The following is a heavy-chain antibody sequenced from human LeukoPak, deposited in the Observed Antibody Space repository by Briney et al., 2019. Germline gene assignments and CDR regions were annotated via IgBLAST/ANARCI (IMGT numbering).Heavy chain of an antibody. CDR1: GFTFNSYA. V-gene: IGHV3-23*01. CDR3: AKRYFCSSTTCYGFDS. CDR2: ISVSGGTT. D-gene: IGHD2-2*01. Sequence: LGGSLRLSCAASGFTFNSYAMSWVRQAPGKGLEWVSAISVSGGTTNYADSVKGRFTISRDNSKNMLYLQMNSLRAEDTAVYYCAKRYFCSSTTCYGFDSWGQGTLVTVT. J-gene: IGHJ4*02.